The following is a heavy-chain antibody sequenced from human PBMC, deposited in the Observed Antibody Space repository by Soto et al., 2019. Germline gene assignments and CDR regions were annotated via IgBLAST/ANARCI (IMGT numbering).Heavy chain of an antibody. CDR1: GFTFSRYA. J-gene: IGHJ4*02. CDR2: IASDGSNK. V-gene: IGHV3-30-3*01. CDR3: ARESDYGDYITDY. D-gene: IGHD4-17*01. Sequence: QVQLLESGGGVVRPGTSLRLSCAASGFTFSRYAMNWVRRAPGKGLEWVAVIASDGSNKYYADSVKGRFIISRDNSENTLYLQMNNLRPEDTATYFCARESDYGDYITDYWGQGTLVTVSS.